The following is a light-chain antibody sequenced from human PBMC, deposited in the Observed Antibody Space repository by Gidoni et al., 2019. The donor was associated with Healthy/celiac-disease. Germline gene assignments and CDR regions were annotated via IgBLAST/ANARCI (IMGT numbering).Light chain of an antibody. CDR3: QQYNNWPPLT. Sequence: EIVMTQSPATLSVSPGERATLYCRASQSVSSNLAWYQQKPGQAPRLLIYGASTRATGIPARFSGSGSGTEFTLTISSLQSEDFAVYYCQQYNNWPPLTFGGXTKVEIK. J-gene: IGKJ4*01. V-gene: IGKV3-15*01. CDR1: QSVSSN. CDR2: GAS.